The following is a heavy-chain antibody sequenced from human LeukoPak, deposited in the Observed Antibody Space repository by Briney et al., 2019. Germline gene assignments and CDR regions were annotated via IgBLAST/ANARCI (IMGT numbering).Heavy chain of an antibody. CDR2: INHSGST. CDR1: GGSFSGYY. CDR3: ARGKATAIPD. Sequence: PSETLSLTCAVYGGSFSGYYWSWIRQPPGKGLEWIGEINHSGSTNYNPSLKSRVTISVDTSKNQFSLKLSSVTAADTAVYYCARGKATAIPDWGRGTLVTVSS. J-gene: IGHJ4*02. D-gene: IGHD2-21*02. V-gene: IGHV4-34*01.